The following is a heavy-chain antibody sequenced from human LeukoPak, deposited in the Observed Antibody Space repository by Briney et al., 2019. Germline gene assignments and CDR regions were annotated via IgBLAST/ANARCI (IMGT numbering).Heavy chain of an antibody. CDR3: ARDLWTATDIYLWGY. V-gene: IGHV3-48*04. Sequence: GGSLRLSCAASGFTFSSYSMNWVRQAPGEGLEWVSYISSSSSTIYYADSVKGRFTISRDNAKNSLYLQMNSLRAEDTAVYYCARDLWTATDIYLWGYWGQGTLVTVSS. D-gene: IGHD2-2*02. J-gene: IGHJ4*02. CDR2: ISSSSSTI. CDR1: GFTFSSYS.